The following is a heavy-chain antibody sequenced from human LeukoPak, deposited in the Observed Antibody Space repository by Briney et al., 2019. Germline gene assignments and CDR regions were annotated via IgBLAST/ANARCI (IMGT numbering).Heavy chain of an antibody. V-gene: IGHV3-30*18. Sequence: GGSLRLSCGPCGFTLSSYGMLWVRQAPGKGVEGVAVISYDGSNKYYADSVKGRLTISRDNSKNTLYLQMNSLRAEDTAVYYCAKGSYMGENWFDPWGQGTLVTVSS. CDR1: GFTLSSYG. CDR3: AKGSYMGENWFDP. CDR2: ISYDGSNK. D-gene: IGHD3-16*01. J-gene: IGHJ5*02.